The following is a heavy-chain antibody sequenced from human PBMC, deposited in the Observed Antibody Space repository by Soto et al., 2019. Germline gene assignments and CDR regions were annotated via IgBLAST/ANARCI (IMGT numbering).Heavy chain of an antibody. V-gene: IGHV1-69*13. CDR1: GGTFSSYA. Sequence: ASVKVSCKASGGTFSSYAISWVRQAPGQGLEWMGGIIPIFGTANYAQKFQGRVTITADESTSTAYIELSSLRSEDTAVYYCAREGVVPAAIGGHYYYYGMDVWGQGTTVTVSS. J-gene: IGHJ6*02. CDR2: IIPIFGTA. D-gene: IGHD2-2*01. CDR3: AREGVVPAAIGGHYYYYGMDV.